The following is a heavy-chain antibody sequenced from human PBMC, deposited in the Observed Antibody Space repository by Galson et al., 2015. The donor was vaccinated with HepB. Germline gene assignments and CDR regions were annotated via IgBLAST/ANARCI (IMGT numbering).Heavy chain of an antibody. CDR1: GFTFSSYG. CDR2: ISYDGSNK. D-gene: IGHD5-18*01. J-gene: IGHJ2*01. V-gene: IGHV3-30*18. Sequence: SLRLSCAASGFTFSSYGMRWVRQAPGKGLEWVAVISYDGSNKYYADSVKGRFTISRDNSKNTLYLQMNSLRAEDTAVYYCAKDRIQLWLQGPLDLWGRGTLVTVSS. CDR3: AKDRIQLWLQGPLDL.